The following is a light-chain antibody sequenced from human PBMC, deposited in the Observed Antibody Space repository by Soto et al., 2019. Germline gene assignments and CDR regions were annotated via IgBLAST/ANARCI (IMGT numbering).Light chain of an antibody. V-gene: IGKV3-11*01. J-gene: IGKJ1*01. CDR3: PQRSNWTRT. CDR1: QSVGYF. CDR2: DAS. Sequence: EIVLTQSPATLSLSPGERATLSCRASQSVGYFLAWYQQKPGQAPRLLIYDASNRATGIPARFSGSGSGTDFTLTISSLEPEDFAVYYCPQRSNWTRTFGQGTKV.